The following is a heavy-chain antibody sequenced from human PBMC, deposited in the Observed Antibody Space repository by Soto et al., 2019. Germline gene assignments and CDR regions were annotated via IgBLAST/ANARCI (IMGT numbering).Heavy chain of an antibody. CDR2: INSDGSST. Sequence: GGSLRLSCAASGFTFSSYWMHWVRQAPGKGLVWVSRINSDGSSTSYADSVKGRFTISRDNAKNTLYLQMNSLRAEDTAVYYCAREDDYGDIDYWGQGTLVTVSS. V-gene: IGHV3-74*01. CDR1: GFTFSSYW. CDR3: AREDDYGDIDY. J-gene: IGHJ4*02. D-gene: IGHD4-17*01.